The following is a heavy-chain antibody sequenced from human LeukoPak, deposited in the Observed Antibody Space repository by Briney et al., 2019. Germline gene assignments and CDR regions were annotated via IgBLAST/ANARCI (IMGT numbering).Heavy chain of an antibody. D-gene: IGHD2-15*01. V-gene: IGHV3-20*04. CDR3: ARELAVLMSDY. CDR2: INWNGGST. Sequence: GESLKISCAASGFTFDDYGMSWVRQAPGKRLEWVSGINWNGGSTGYADSVKGRFAISRDNAKNSLYLQMNSLRAEDTALYYCARELAVLMSDYWGQGTLVTVSS. CDR1: GFTFDDYG. J-gene: IGHJ4*02.